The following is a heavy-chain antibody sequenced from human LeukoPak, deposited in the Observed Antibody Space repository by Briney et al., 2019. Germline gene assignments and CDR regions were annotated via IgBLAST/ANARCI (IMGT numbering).Heavy chain of an antibody. J-gene: IGHJ4*02. CDR3: ATRRGGPYPYYFDH. Sequence: SETLSLTCAVYGDSFSGYYWSWIRQSPGTGLEWIGEVNDRGTTNYNPNLKSRVTISVVTSSNQFSLRLTSVAAADTAIYFCATRRGGPYPYYFDHWDQGALVTVSS. V-gene: IGHV4-34*01. CDR2: VNDRGTT. D-gene: IGHD2-15*01. CDR1: GDSFSGYY.